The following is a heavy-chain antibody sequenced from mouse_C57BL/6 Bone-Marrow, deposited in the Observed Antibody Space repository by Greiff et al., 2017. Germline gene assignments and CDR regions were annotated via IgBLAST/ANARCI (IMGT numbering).Heavy chain of an antibody. Sequence: QVQLKQPGAELVRPGSSVKLSCKASGYTFTSYWMDWVKQRPGQGLEWIGNIYPSDSETHYNQKFKDKATLTVDKSSSTAYMQLSSLTSEDSAVYYCARKGYYYGSSLYYFDDWGQGTTLTVSS. D-gene: IGHD1-1*01. V-gene: IGHV1-61*01. CDR2: IYPSDSET. CDR3: ARKGYYYGSSLYYFDD. J-gene: IGHJ2*01. CDR1: GYTFTSYW.